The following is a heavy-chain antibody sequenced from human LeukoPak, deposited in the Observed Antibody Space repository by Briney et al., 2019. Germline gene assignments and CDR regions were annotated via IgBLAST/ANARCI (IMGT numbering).Heavy chain of an antibody. Sequence: PSETLSLTCAVYGGSFSGYYWSWIRQPPGKGLEWIGEINHSGSTNYNPSLKSRVTISVDTSKNQFSLKLSSVTAADTAVYYCARAVPYSSSSHGMDVWGQGTTVTVSS. V-gene: IGHV4-34*01. J-gene: IGHJ6*02. CDR2: INHSGST. CDR3: ARAVPYSSSSHGMDV. CDR1: GGSFSGYY. D-gene: IGHD6-6*01.